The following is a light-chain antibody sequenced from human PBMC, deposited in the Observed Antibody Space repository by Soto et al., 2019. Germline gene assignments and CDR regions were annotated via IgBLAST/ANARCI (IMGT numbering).Light chain of an antibody. Sequence: DIQLTQSPSFLSASVGERVTITCRASQGISTYLAWYQQKPGRAPNLLIHDASTLEPGVPSRFRGSGSGTVFTLTISNLQPDDFATYYCQQYNSYPTFGGGTKVDIK. J-gene: IGKJ4*01. CDR1: QGISTY. CDR2: DAS. V-gene: IGKV1-9*01. CDR3: QQYNSYPT.